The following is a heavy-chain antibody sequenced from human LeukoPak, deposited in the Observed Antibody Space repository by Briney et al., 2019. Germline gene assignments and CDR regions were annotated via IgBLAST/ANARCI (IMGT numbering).Heavy chain of an antibody. Sequence: GGSLRLSCAASGFTFSSYGMHWVRQAPGKGLEWVAFIRYDGSDKYYADSVKGRFTISRDNSKNTLYLQMNSLRAEDTAVYYCARGGPAAGRFDYWGQGTLVTVSS. V-gene: IGHV3-30*02. CDR3: ARGGPAAGRFDY. CDR1: GFTFSSYG. D-gene: IGHD6-13*01. J-gene: IGHJ4*02. CDR2: IRYDGSDK.